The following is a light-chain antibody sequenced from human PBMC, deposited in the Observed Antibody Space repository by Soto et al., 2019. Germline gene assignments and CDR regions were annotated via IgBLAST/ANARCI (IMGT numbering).Light chain of an antibody. CDR2: EVS. J-gene: IGLJ2*01. V-gene: IGLV2-14*01. CDR1: SSDVGGYNY. Sequence: QSALTQPASVSGSPGQSITLSCTGTSSDVGGYNYVSWYQQHPGKAPKLMIYEVSNRPSGVSNRFSGSKSGNTASLTSSGLQAEDEADYYGSLGVVFGGGTKLTVL. CDR3: SLGVV.